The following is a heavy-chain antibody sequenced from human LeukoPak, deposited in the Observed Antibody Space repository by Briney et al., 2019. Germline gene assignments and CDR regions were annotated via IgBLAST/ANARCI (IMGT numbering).Heavy chain of an antibody. V-gene: IGHV3-23*01. J-gene: IGHJ3*02. Sequence: TGGSLRLSCAASGFTFSSYAMSWVRQAPAKGQEWVSAISGSGGSTYYADSVKGWFTISRDNSKNTLYLQMNSLRAEDTAVYYCAKVLHDSSGYYLDAFDIWGQGTMVTVSS. CDR3: AKVLHDSSGYYLDAFDI. CDR1: GFTFSSYA. D-gene: IGHD3-22*01. CDR2: ISGSGGST.